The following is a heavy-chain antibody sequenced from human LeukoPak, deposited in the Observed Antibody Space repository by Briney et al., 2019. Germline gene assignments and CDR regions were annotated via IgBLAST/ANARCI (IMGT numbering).Heavy chain of an antibody. CDR1: GGSISSPIYF. Sequence: SETLSLTCTVSGGSISSPIYFWGWIRQPPGKGLEWIGSFYQSGNTYYNPSLESRLTGSADTSRDKISLKINSVTATDTAVYYCARAIYSSGWFFDYWGRGTLVTVAS. D-gene: IGHD6-19*01. V-gene: IGHV4-39*01. CDR2: FYQSGNT. CDR3: ARAIYSSGWFFDY. J-gene: IGHJ4*02.